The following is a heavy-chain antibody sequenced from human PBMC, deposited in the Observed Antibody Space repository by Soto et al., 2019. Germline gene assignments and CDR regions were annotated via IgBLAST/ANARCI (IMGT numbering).Heavy chain of an antibody. CDR3: AIGRIRITIFGVVTLGMDV. CDR2: MNPNSGNT. CDR1: GYTFTSYD. V-gene: IGHV1-8*01. J-gene: IGHJ6*02. D-gene: IGHD3-3*01. Sequence: GASVKVSCKASGYTFTSYDINWVRQATGQGLEWMGWMNPNSGNTGYAQKFQGRVTMTRNTSISTAYMELSSLRSEDTAVYYCAIGRIRITIFGVVTLGMDVWGQGTTVTVSS.